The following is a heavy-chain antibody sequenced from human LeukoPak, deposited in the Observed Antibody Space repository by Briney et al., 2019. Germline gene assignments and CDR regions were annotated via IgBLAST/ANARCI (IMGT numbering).Heavy chain of an antibody. CDR2: IYYSGST. CDR3: ARGVFGGSYFDY. V-gene: IGHV4-61*01. Sequence: PSETLSLTCTASGGSISSGSYYWSWIRQPPGKGLEWIGYIYYSGSTNYNPSLKSRVTISVDTSKNQFSLKLSSVTAADTAVYYCARGVFGGSYFDYWGQGTLVTVSS. J-gene: IGHJ4*02. D-gene: IGHD1-26*01. CDR1: GGSISSGSYY.